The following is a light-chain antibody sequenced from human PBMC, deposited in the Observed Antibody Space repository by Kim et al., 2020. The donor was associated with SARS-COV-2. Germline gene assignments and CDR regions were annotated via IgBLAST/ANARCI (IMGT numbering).Light chain of an antibody. CDR1: SSDIGGYNY. J-gene: IGLJ3*02. CDR2: NVS. V-gene: IGLV2-8*01. Sequence: QSVLTQPPSASGSLGQSVTISCTGTSSDIGGYNYVSWYQQYPGKAPKVMISNVSKRPSGVPNRFSGSKSGNMASLTVSGLQAEDEADYYCASYGGSNNLVFGGGTQLTVL. CDR3: ASYGGSNNLV.